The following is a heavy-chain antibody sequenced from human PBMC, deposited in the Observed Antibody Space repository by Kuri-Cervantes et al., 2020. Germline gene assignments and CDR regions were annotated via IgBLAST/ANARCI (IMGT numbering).Heavy chain of an antibody. V-gene: IGHV3-7*02. D-gene: IGHD6-19*01. Sequence: GGSLRLSCAASGFTFSSYWMSWVRQAPGKGLEWVANIKQDGSEKYYVDSVKGRFTISRDNAKNSLYLQMNSLRAEDTAVYYCAHLGLYSSGWYARTLKRDYWGQGTLVTVSS. CDR3: AHLGLYSSGWYARTLKRDY. J-gene: IGHJ4*02. CDR2: IKQDGSEK. CDR1: GFTFSSYW.